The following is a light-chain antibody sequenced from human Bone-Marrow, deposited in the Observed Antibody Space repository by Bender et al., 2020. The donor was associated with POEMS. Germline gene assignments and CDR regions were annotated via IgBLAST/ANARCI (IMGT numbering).Light chain of an antibody. CDR2: EVN. CDR3: CSYADNSVWV. Sequence: QSALTQPASVSGSPGQSITISCTGTTDDIGGYNFVSWFQQYPGKAPKLILYEVNTRPSGVPERFSGSKSGNTASLTVSALRAEDEADFYCCSYADNSVWVFGGGTKLTVL. J-gene: IGLJ3*02. CDR1: TDDIGGYNF. V-gene: IGLV2-8*01.